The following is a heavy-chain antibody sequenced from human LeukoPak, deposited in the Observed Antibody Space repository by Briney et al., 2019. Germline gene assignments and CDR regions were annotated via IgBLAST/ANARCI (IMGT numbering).Heavy chain of an antibody. J-gene: IGHJ4*02. CDR1: GGTFSSYT. Sequence: SVKVSCKASGGTFSSYTISWVRQAPGQGLEWMGRIIPIIGIANYAQKFQGRVTITADKSTSTAYMELSSLRSEDTAVYYCASGTYYYFWSGYRLDYWGQGTLVTVSS. V-gene: IGHV1-69*02. CDR3: ASGTYYYFWSGYRLDY. D-gene: IGHD3-3*01. CDR2: IIPIIGIA.